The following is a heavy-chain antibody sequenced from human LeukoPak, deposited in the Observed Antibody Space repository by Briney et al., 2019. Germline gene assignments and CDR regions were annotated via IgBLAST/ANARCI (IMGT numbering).Heavy chain of an antibody. CDR1: GYTFTSYG. Sequence: ASVKVSCKASGYTFTSYGISWVRQAPGQGLEWMGWVNPNSGGTNYAQKFQGRVTMTRDTSISTAYMELSRLRSDDTAVYYCARGVVAAGIAYYFDYWGQGTLVTVSS. CDR2: VNPNSGGT. J-gene: IGHJ4*02. D-gene: IGHD2-15*01. CDR3: ARGVVAAGIAYYFDY. V-gene: IGHV1-2*02.